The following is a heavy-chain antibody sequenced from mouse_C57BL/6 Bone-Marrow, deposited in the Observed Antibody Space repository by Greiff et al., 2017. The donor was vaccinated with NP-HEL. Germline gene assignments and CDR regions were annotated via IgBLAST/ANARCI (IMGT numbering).Heavy chain of an antibody. D-gene: IGHD1-1*01. CDR2: IYPRSGNT. CDR1: GYTFTSYG. J-gene: IGHJ4*01. Sequence: VQLQQSGAELARPGASVKLSCKASGYTFTSYGISWVKQRTGQGLEWIGEIYPRSGNTYYNEKFKGKATLTADKSSSTAYMELRSLTSEDSAVYFCERAHYGSGIYAMDYWGQGTSVTVSS. V-gene: IGHV1-81*01. CDR3: ERAHYGSGIYAMDY.